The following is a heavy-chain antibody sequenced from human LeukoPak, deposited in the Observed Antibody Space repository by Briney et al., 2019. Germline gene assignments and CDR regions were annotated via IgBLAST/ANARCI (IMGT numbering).Heavy chain of an antibody. D-gene: IGHD6-13*01. V-gene: IGHV3-23*01. J-gene: IGHJ4*02. CDR2: ISGSGRST. Sequence: GGSLRLSCAASRFTFSNYVMSWVRQAPGGGLECVSAISGSGRSTYYADSVKGRFTISRDNSKNTLYLQMNSLRAEDTAVYYCAKDSIAAAGKFDYWGQGTLVTVSS. CDR3: AKDSIAAAGKFDY. CDR1: RFTFSNYV.